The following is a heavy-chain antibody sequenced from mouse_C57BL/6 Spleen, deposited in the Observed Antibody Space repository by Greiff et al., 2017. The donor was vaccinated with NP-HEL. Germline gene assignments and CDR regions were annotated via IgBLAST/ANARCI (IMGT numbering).Heavy chain of an antibody. CDR1: GYTFTSYW. D-gene: IGHD1-3*01. V-gene: IGHV1-69*01. CDR3: AIRKSKGIYDAMDY. Sequence: VQLQQSGAELVMPGASVKLSCKASGYTFTSYWMHWVKQRPGQGLEWIGEIDPSDSYTNYNQKFKGKSTLTVDKSSSTAYMQLSSLTSEDSAVYYCAIRKSKGIYDAMDYWGQGTSVTVSS. CDR2: IDPSDSYT. J-gene: IGHJ4*01.